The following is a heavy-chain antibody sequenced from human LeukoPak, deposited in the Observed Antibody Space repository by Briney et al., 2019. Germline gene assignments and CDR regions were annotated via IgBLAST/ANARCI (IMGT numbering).Heavy chain of an antibody. Sequence: QPGRSLRLSCAASGFTFSSYAMHWVRQAPGKGLEWVTVISYDGSNKYYADSVRGRFTISRDNAKNSLFLQMNSLRAEDTAVYYCARDSPPDYWGQGTLVTVSS. CDR2: ISYDGSNK. CDR1: GFTFSSYA. CDR3: ARDSPPDY. J-gene: IGHJ4*02. V-gene: IGHV3-30*04.